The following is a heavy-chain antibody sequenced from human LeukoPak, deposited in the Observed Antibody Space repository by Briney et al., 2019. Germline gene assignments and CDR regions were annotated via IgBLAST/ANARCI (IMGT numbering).Heavy chain of an antibody. D-gene: IGHD4-17*01. CDR2: VIPMFSTA. CDR1: GGTFSSYA. V-gene: IGHV1-69*13. CDR3: ARGLHGDYGYFDY. Sequence: SVNVSCKASGGTFSSYAISWVGQAPGQGLEWMGGVIPMFSTANYARKFQDRVTITADESTSTAYMELRSLRSEDTAVYHCARGLHGDYGYFDYWGQGTLVTVSS. J-gene: IGHJ4*02.